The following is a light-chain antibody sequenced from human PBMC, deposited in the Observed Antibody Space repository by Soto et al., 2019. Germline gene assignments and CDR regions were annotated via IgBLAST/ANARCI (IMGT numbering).Light chain of an antibody. J-gene: IGKJ4*01. CDR2: DAS. Sequence: EIVMTQSPATLSVSPGERATLSCRASQSVSSNLAWYQQKPGQTPRLLIYDASSRATGIPARFSGSGSGTDYTLTISSVQCYYFAVYYCQQYNHWPLTFGGGTNVEIK. CDR1: QSVSSN. CDR3: QQYNHWPLT. V-gene: IGKV3-15*01.